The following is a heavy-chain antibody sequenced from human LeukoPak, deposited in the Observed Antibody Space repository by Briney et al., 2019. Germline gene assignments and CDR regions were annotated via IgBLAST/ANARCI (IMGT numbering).Heavy chain of an antibody. V-gene: IGHV4-59*01. J-gene: IGHJ6*03. D-gene: IGHD2-2*02. CDR3: ARTGYCSSTSCYTASRPYYYYYMDV. CDR1: NGSISSYY. CDR2: IYYSGST. Sequence: ASETLSLTCTVSNGSISSYYWSWIRQPPGKGLEWIGYIYYSGSTNYNPSLKSRVTISVDTSKNQFSLKLSSVTAADTAVYYCARTGYCSSTSCYTASRPYYYYYMDVWGKGTTVTVSS.